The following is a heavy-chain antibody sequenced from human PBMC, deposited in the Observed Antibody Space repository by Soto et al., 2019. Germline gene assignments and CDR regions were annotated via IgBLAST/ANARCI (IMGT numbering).Heavy chain of an antibody. CDR3: ALHFTGGYCSGGSCSPYGMDV. V-gene: IGHV4-59*08. CDR2: IYYTGST. Sequence: NPSETLSLTCTVSGDSINNYYWSWIRQPPGKRLEWIGYIYYTGSTTYNPSLKSRVTISVDTSKNQFSLKLSSVTAADTAVYYCALHFTGGYCSGGSCSPYGMDVWGQGTTVTVSS. D-gene: IGHD2-15*01. J-gene: IGHJ6*02. CDR1: GDSINNYY.